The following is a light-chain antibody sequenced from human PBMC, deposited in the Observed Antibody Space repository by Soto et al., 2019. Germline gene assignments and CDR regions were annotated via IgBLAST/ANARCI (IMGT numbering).Light chain of an antibody. CDR3: TSYSTSTITYV. V-gene: IGLV2-14*03. CDR2: DVS. J-gene: IGLJ1*01. Sequence: QSVLTQPASVSGSPGQSITISCIGTSSDVGDYNYVSWYQRQPGKPPQLIIFDVSTRPSGVSDRFSGSKSGNTASLTISGLQADDEADYFCTSYSTSTITYVFGSGTKVTVL. CDR1: SSDVGDYNY.